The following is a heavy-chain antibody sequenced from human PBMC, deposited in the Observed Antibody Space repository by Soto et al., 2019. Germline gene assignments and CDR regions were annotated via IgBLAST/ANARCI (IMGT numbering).Heavy chain of an antibody. V-gene: IGHV3-11*01. J-gene: IGHJ4*02. CDR2: ISSSDSII. D-gene: IGHD3-22*01. CDR1: GFTFSDSY. CDR3: ARDLGYYDSSGYFDY. Sequence: QVQLVESGGGLVKPGGSLRLSCAASGFTFSDSYMSWIRQAPGKGLEWVSYISSSDSIIYYSDSVKGRFIISRDNAKNSLYLQMYSLRAEDTAVYYCARDLGYYDSSGYFDYWGQGTLVTVSS.